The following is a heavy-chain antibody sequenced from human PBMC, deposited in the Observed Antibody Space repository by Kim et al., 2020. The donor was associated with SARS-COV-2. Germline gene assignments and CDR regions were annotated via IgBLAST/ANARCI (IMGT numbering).Heavy chain of an antibody. CDR3: AKDLYYYGSGSCYPGAFDI. CDR1: GFTFSSYG. D-gene: IGHD3-10*01. J-gene: IGHJ3*02. CDR2: ISYDGSNK. V-gene: IGHV3-30*18. Sequence: GGSLRLSCAASGFTFSSYGMHWVRQAPGKGLEWVAVISYDGSNKYYADSVKGRFTISRDNSKNTLYLQMNSLRAEDTAVYYCAKDLYYYGSGSCYPGAFDIWGQGTMVTVSS.